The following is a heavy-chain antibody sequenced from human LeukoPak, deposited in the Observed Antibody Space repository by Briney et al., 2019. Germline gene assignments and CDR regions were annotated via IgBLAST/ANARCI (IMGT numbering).Heavy chain of an antibody. D-gene: IGHD5-12*01. V-gene: IGHV3-20*04. CDR3: AREYSGYDTYDY. J-gene: IGHJ4*02. CDR2: INWNGGST. Sequence: GGSLRLSCAASGFTFSSYGMHWVRQAPGKGLEWVSGINWNGGSTGYADSVKGRFTISRDNAKNSLYLQMNSLRAEDTALYYCAREYSGYDTYDYWGQGTLVTVSS. CDR1: GFTFSSYG.